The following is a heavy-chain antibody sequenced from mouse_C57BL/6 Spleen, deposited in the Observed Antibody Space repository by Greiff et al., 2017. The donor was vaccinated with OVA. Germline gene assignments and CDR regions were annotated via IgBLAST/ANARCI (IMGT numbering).Heavy chain of an antibody. CDR1: GFTFSSYA. D-gene: IGHD1-1*01. CDR3: AREENYYGSSDWFAY. J-gene: IGHJ3*01. Sequence: EVKLVESGGGLVKPGGSLKLSCAASGFTFSSYAMSWVRQTPEKRLEWVATISDGGSYTYYPDNVKGRFTISRDNAKNNLYLQMSHLKSEDTAMYYCAREENYYGSSDWFAYWGQGTLVTVSA. V-gene: IGHV5-4*01. CDR2: ISDGGSYT.